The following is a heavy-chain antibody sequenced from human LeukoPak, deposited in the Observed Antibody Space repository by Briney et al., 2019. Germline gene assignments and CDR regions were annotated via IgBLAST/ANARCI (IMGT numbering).Heavy chain of an antibody. CDR3: AKGGTLWYYFDY. J-gene: IGHJ4*02. D-gene: IGHD1-1*01. V-gene: IGHV3-30*18. CDR1: GFPFSSYG. Sequence: GGSLRLSCAASGFPFSSYGMHWVRQAPGKGLEWVAVISYDGGNKYYADSVKGRFTISRDNSKNTLYLQMNSLRAEDTAVYYCAKGGTLWYYFDYWGQGTLVTVSS. CDR2: ISYDGGNK.